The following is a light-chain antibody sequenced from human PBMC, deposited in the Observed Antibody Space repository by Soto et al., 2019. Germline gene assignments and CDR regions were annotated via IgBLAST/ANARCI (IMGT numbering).Light chain of an antibody. CDR2: GNS. V-gene: IGLV1-40*01. Sequence: QAVVPQPPSVSGAPGQRVTISCTGSSSNIGAGYDVHWYQQLPGTAPKLLIYGNSNRPSGVPDRFSGSKSGTSACLAITGLQAEDDADYYCQSYDSSLSGYVVFGGGTKLTVL. CDR3: QSYDSSLSGYVV. J-gene: IGLJ2*01. CDR1: SSNIGAGYD.